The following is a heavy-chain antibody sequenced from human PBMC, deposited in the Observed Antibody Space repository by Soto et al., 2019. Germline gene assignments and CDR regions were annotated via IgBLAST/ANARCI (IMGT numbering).Heavy chain of an antibody. Sequence: GGSLRLSCAASGFTFSSYAMSWVRQAPGKGLEWVSAISGSGGSTYYADSVKGRFTISRDNSKNTLYLQMNSLRAEDTAVYYCAKHPGTFGGVIVLYYYYYMDVWGKGTTVTVSS. CDR1: GFTFSSYA. D-gene: IGHD3-16*02. V-gene: IGHV3-23*01. CDR2: ISGSGGST. CDR3: AKHPGTFGGVIVLYYYYYMDV. J-gene: IGHJ6*03.